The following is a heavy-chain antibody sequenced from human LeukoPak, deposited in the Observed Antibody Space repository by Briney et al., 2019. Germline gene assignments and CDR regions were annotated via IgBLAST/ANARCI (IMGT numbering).Heavy chain of an antibody. V-gene: IGHV1-46*01. CDR1: GYTFTSYY. Sequence: GASVKVSCKASGYTFTSYYMHWVRQAPGQGLEWMGIINPSGGGTSYAQKFQGRVTMTRDTSTSTVYMELSSLRSEDTAVYYCARGDRDGYNYDARFDYWGQGTLVTVSS. CDR3: ARGDRDGYNYDARFDY. D-gene: IGHD5-24*01. CDR2: INPSGGGT. J-gene: IGHJ4*02.